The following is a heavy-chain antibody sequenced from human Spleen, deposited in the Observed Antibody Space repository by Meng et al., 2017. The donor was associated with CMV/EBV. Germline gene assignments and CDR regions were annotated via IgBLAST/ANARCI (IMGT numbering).Heavy chain of an antibody. D-gene: IGHD6-6*01. CDR2: IIPIFGTA. J-gene: IGHJ1*01. CDR1: GYTFTGYY. CDR3: ARGFVEYSSSSGYFQH. Sequence: SVKVSCKASGYTFTGYYMHWVRQAPGQGLEWMGGIIPIFGTANYAPKFQGRVTITTDESSTTAYMDLSSLRSEDTAVYYCARGFVEYSSSSGYFQHWGQGTLVTVSS. V-gene: IGHV1-69*05.